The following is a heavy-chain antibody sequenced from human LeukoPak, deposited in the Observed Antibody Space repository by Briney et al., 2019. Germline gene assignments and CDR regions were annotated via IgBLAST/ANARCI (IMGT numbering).Heavy chain of an antibody. CDR3: ARVSYDSSGYFDY. CDR2: IRYDGTNK. J-gene: IGHJ4*02. CDR1: GFTFSSYG. V-gene: IGHV3-30*02. Sequence: GGSLRLSCAASGFTFSSYGMHWVRQAPGKGLEWVAFIRYDGTNKYYADSVKGRFTISGDNSKNTLYLQMNSLRAEDTAVYYCARVSYDSSGYFDYWGQGTLVTVSS. D-gene: IGHD3-22*01.